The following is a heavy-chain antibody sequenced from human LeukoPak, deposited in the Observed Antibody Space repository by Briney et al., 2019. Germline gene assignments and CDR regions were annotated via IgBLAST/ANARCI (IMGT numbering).Heavy chain of an antibody. D-gene: IGHD6-19*01. V-gene: IGHV4-38-2*02. CDR3: ARGVAAVAPTNFDY. CDR1: GYSISSGYY. CDR2: IYHSGST. Sequence: SETLSLTCTVSGYSISSGYYWGWIRQPPGKGLEWIGSIYHSGSTYYNPSLKSRVTISVDTSKNQFSLKLSSVTAADTAVYYCARGVAAVAPTNFDYWGQGTLVTVSS. J-gene: IGHJ4*02.